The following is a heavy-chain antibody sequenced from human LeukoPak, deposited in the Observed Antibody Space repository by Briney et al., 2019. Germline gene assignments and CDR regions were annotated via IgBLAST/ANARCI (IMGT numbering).Heavy chain of an antibody. CDR1: GFTFSSYV. J-gene: IGHJ5*01. CDR3: VKEGRRQWLPRGWFDS. Sequence: GGSLRLSCSASGFTFSSYVMHWVRQAPGKGLEYVSAISNNGENTYYADSVKGRFTISRDNSKNTLYVQMSSLRDEGTAVYYCVKEGRRQWLPRGWFDSWGQGTLVTVSS. CDR2: ISNNGENT. V-gene: IGHV3-64*05. D-gene: IGHD6-19*01.